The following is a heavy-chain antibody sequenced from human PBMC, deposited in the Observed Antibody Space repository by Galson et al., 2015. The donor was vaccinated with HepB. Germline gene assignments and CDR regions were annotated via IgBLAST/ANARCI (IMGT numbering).Heavy chain of an antibody. CDR1: GFTLNTYA. Sequence: SLRLSCAASGFTLNTYAMSWVRQAPGKGLEWVSGISVSGDREMYADSVKGRFTISRDNSKSKLYLQMSSLRADDTAVYYCVSLYYDSRIYHYFDYWGQGALVTVSS. CDR3: VSLYYDSRIYHYFDY. D-gene: IGHD3-10*01. J-gene: IGHJ4*02. CDR2: ISVSGDRE. V-gene: IGHV3-23*01.